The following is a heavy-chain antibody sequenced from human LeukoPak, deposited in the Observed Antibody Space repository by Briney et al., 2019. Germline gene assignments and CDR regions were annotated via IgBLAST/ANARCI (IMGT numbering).Heavy chain of an antibody. CDR2: IYPGNSDT. CDR3: ARQDGGANYYFDY. Sequence: GESLRISCKGSGYSFTGYWIAWVRQMPGKGLEWMGIIYPGNSDTRYSPSFQGQVTISADKSISTAYLQWSSLKASDTAIYYCARQDGGANYYFDYWGQGTLVTVSS. CDR1: GYSFTGYW. V-gene: IGHV5-51*01. J-gene: IGHJ4*02.